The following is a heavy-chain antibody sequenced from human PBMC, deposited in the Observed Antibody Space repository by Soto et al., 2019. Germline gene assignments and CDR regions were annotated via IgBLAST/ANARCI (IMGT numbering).Heavy chain of an antibody. CDR1: GFTFSSYA. CDR2: ISYDGSNK. V-gene: IGHV3-30-3*02. Sequence: QVQLVESGGGVVQPGRSLRLSCAASGFTFSSYAMHWVRQAPGKGLEWVAVISYDGSNKYYADSVKGRFTISRDNSKNTLYLQMNSLRAEDTAVYYCAKLSSPINDIAAAGPDYWGQGTLVTVSS. CDR3: AKLSSPINDIAAAGPDY. D-gene: IGHD6-13*01. J-gene: IGHJ4*02.